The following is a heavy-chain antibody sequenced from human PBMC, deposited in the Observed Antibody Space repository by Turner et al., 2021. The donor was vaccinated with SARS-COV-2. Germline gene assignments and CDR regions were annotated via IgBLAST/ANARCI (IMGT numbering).Heavy chain of an antibody. CDR3: AREDRGYSYGYGRFDP. J-gene: IGHJ5*02. CDR2: INPNSGGT. CDR1: GYTFTGCY. D-gene: IGHD5-18*01. V-gene: IGHV1-2*04. Sequence: QVQLVQLGAEVKKPGASVTVSCKASGYTFTGCYMHWGRQAPGQGLEWMGWINPNSGGTNYAQKFQGWVTMTRDTSISTAYMELSRLRSDDTAVYYCAREDRGYSYGYGRFDPWGQGTLVTVSS.